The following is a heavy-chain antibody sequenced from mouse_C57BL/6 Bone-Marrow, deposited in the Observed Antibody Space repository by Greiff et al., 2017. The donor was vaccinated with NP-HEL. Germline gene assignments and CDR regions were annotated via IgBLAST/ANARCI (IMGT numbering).Heavy chain of an antibody. V-gene: IGHV8-8*01. D-gene: IGHD1-1*01. CDR2: IWWDDAK. Sequence: QVQLQESGPGLLQPSPTLSLTCSSSGFSLSTFGMGVGWIRQPSGMGLEWLAHIWWDDAKYNHPVLSSRPLISKETSKNQVFLKIANVDAADTATYYCARIRDYGSSYGPWYFEVWGTGTTVTVSS. CDR3: ARIRDYGSSYGPWYFEV. CDR1: GFSLSTFGMG. J-gene: IGHJ1*03.